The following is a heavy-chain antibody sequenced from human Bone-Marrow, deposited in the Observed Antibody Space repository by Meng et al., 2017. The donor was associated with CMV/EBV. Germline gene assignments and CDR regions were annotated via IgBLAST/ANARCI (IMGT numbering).Heavy chain of an antibody. V-gene: IGHV1-2*02. CDR3: ETFYSWNYHHGMDV. CDR1: GYTFTGYY. D-gene: IGHD1-20*01. J-gene: IGHJ6*02. Sequence: VSVPVPCKASGYTFTGYYMHWVRQAPGQGLEWMGWINPNSGGTNYAQKFQGRVTMTRDTSISTAYVELSRLRSDDTAVYYCETFYSWNYHHGMDVWGQGTTVTVSS. CDR2: INPNSGGT.